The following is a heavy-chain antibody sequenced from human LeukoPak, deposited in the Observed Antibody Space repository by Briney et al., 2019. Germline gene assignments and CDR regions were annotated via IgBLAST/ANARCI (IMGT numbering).Heavy chain of an antibody. CDR3: ARDPYDILTGHYYYYGMDV. Sequence: PGRSLRLSCAASGFTFSSYGMHWVRQAPGKGLEWVAVIWYDGSNKYYADSVKGRFTISRDNSKNTLYLQMNSLRAEDTAVYYCARDPYDILTGHYYYYGMDVWGQGTTVTVSS. CDR2: IWYDGSNK. D-gene: IGHD3-9*01. CDR1: GFTFSSYG. V-gene: IGHV3-33*01. J-gene: IGHJ6*02.